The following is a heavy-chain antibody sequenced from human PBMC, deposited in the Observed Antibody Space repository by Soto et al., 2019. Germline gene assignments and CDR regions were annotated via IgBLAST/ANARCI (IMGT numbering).Heavy chain of an antibody. V-gene: IGHV3-73*02. CDR1: GFTFSGSA. D-gene: IGHD6-19*01. CDR3: TRVSPDSMAVAENWFDP. CDR2: IRSKSNNYAT. J-gene: IGHJ5*02. Sequence: EVQLVESGGGLVQPGGSLKLSCAASGFTFSGSAMHWVRQASGKGLEWVGGIRSKSNNYATAYAASVEGRFTISRDDSKNTAFLQMNRLKSEDTAGYFCTRVSPDSMAVAENWFDPWGQGTLVTVSS.